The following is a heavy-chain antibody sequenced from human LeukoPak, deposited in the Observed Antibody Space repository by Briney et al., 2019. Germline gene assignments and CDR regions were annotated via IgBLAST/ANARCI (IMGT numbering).Heavy chain of an antibody. J-gene: IGHJ4*02. CDR3: ARENIVDTAMVTDY. V-gene: IGHV4-4*07. Sequence: SETLSLTCTVSGGSISSYYWSWIRQPAGKGLEWIGRIYTSGSTNYNPSLKSRVTMSVHTSKNQFSLKLSSVTAADTAVYYCARENIVDTAMVTDYWGQGTLVTVSS. CDR2: IYTSGST. D-gene: IGHD5-18*01. CDR1: GGSISSYY.